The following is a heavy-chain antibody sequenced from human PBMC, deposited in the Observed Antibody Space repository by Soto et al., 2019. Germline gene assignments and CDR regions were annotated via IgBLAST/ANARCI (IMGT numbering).Heavy chain of an antibody. Sequence: GGSLRLSCAASGFTFSSYWMSWVRQAPGKGLEWVANIKQDGSEKYYVDSVKGRFTISRDNAKNSLYLQMNSLRAEDTAVYYCASSGGSSWYLSRFSYHWGQGTLVTVSS. J-gene: IGHJ5*02. V-gene: IGHV3-7*01. CDR1: GFTFSSYW. CDR2: IKQDGSEK. D-gene: IGHD6-13*01. CDR3: ASSGGSSWYLSRFSYH.